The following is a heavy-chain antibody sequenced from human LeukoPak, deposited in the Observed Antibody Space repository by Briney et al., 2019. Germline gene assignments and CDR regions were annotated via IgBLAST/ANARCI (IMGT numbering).Heavy chain of an antibody. V-gene: IGHV1-18*01. CDR2: ISAYNGNT. D-gene: IGHD6-19*01. CDR3: ARDRPKYSSGWYGTYWYFDP. CDR1: GYTFTSYG. Sequence: ASVKVSCKASGYTFTSYGISWVRQAPGQGLEWMGWISAYNGNTNYAQKLQGRVTKTTDTSTSTAYMELRSLRSDDTAVYYCARDRPKYSSGWYGTYWYFDPWGRGTLVTVSS. J-gene: IGHJ2*01.